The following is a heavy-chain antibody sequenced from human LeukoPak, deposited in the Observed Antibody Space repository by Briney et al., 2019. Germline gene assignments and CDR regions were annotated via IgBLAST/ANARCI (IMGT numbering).Heavy chain of an antibody. CDR2: ISYDGSKK. CDR3: AKGVGIYESSDGYFVY. D-gene: IGHD3-22*01. Sequence: PGGSLTLSCAASGFTLSSCAMLWPRQPTGKGLEWVASISYDGSKKYYADSLKRRFTISIDNSKNTLFLQMNRLRADGTAGCYCAKGVGIYESSDGYFVYWGQGSLVSDSS. J-gene: IGHJ4*02. V-gene: IGHV3-30-3*01. CDR1: GFTLSSCA.